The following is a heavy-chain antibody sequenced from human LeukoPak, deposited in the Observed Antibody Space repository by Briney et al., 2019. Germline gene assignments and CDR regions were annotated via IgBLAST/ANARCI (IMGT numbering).Heavy chain of an antibody. CDR1: GFTFSNYA. Sequence: GGSLRLSCAASGFTFSNYAMNWVRQAPGKGLEWVSTITSGENTYYADSVKGRFTISRDNSKTTLYLQMNSLRAEDTAVYYCAKRLSSSSTWYYFDYWGQGTLVTVSS. CDR2: ITSGENT. D-gene: IGHD6-13*01. CDR3: AKRLSSSSTWYYFDY. V-gene: IGHV3-23*01. J-gene: IGHJ4*02.